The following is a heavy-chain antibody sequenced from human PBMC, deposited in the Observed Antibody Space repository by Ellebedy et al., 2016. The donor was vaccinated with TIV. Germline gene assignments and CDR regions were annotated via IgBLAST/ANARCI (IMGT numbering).Heavy chain of an antibody. CDR1: GYTFTSYG. V-gene: IGHV1-18*04. CDR3: ARPTGFRGVISFDY. J-gene: IGHJ4*02. Sequence: AASVKVSCKASGYTFTSYGISWVRQAPGQGLEWMGWISAYNGNTHYPQKLQGRVTMTTDTSTSTDYMALRSLRSEDTAVYYCARPTGFRGVISFDYWGQGTLVTVSS. D-gene: IGHD3-10*01. CDR2: ISAYNGNT.